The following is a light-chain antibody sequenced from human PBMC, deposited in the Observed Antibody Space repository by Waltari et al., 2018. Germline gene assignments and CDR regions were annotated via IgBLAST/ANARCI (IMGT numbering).Light chain of an antibody. CDR1: RSVSSSF. V-gene: IGKV3-20*01. Sequence: EIVLTQSPGTMSLSPGDRATLSCRASRSVSSSFLAWYQQKPGQAPRLLIYGASSRATGIPDRFSGSGSGTAFTLTISRLEPEDFAVYYCQQYGSSPLTFGGGTKVEIK. CDR3: QQYGSSPLT. J-gene: IGKJ4*01. CDR2: GAS.